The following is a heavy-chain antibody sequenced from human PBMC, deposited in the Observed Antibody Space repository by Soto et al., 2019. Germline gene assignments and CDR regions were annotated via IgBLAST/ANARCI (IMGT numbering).Heavy chain of an antibody. CDR3: ARDLSSGGTNACDV. D-gene: IGHD2-15*01. Sequence: PWGSLRLSCAASRFTFSSYGMHWVRRAPGKGLEWVAVIWYDGSNKYSADSVKGRFTISRDNSKNTLYLQMNSLRVEDTAVYYCARDLSSGGTNACDVWGQGTVVTVAS. CDR2: IWYDGSNK. V-gene: IGHV3-30*12. CDR1: RFTFSSYG. J-gene: IGHJ3*01.